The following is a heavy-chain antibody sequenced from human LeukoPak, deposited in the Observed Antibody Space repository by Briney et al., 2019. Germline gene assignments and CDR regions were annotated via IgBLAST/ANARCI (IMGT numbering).Heavy chain of an antibody. Sequence: ASVTVSCKASGGTFSSYAISWVRQAPGQGLEWMGGIIPIFGTASYAQKFQGRVTMPRDTSTSTVYMELSSLRSEDTAVYYCARGRAAGSGWPFDYWGQGTLVTVSS. CDR3: ARGRAAGSGWPFDY. J-gene: IGHJ4*02. CDR2: IIPIFGTA. D-gene: IGHD6-19*01. V-gene: IGHV1-69*05. CDR1: GGTFSSYA.